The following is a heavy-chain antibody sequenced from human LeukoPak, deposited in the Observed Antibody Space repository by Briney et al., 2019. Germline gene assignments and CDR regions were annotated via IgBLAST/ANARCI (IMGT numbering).Heavy chain of an antibody. J-gene: IGHJ4*02. CDR3: ARWGRDDY. CDR2: INHSGST. D-gene: IGHD3-16*01. CDR1: GGSFIGDY. Sequence: SETLSVTSAVYGGSFIGDYWSGIRQPPGKGLEWSGEINHSGSTNYNPSLKSPVTISVDTSKNQFSLKLSSVTAADTAVYYCARWGRDDYWGQGTLVTVSS. V-gene: IGHV4-34*01.